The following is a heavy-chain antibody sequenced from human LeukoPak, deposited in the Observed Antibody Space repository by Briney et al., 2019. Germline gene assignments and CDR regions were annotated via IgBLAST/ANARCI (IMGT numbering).Heavy chain of an antibody. CDR3: ARTQVVNKAVAATFDY. CDR2: IDWDDDK. CDR1: GFSLSTSGMC. Sequence: SGPTLVNPTQTLTLTCTFSGFSLSTSGMCVSWIRQPPGKALEWLARIDWDDDKYYSTSLKTRLTISKDTSKNQVVLTMTNMDPVDTATYYCARTQVVNKAVAATFDYWGQGTLVTVSS. D-gene: IGHD6-19*01. V-gene: IGHV2-70*11. J-gene: IGHJ4*02.